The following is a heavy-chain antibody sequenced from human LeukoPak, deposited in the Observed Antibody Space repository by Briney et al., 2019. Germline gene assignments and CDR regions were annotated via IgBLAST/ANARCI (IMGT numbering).Heavy chain of an antibody. CDR2: INLSGGSA. V-gene: IGHV1-46*01. CDR3: ATSLPAAGYYFDY. D-gene: IGHD6-13*01. CDR1: GYTFTSYY. Sequence: GASVKVSCKASGYTFTSYYMHWVRQAPGRGLEWMGIINLSGGSATYAQKFQGRVTMTRDTSTSKVYMELSSLRSEDTAVYYCATSLPAAGYYFDYWGQGTLVTVSS. J-gene: IGHJ4*02.